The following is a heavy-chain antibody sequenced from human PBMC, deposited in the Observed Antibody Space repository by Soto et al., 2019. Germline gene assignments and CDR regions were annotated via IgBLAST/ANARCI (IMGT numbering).Heavy chain of an antibody. CDR3: ARCPYDSSGYEFDY. D-gene: IGHD3-22*01. CDR1: GFTFSSYS. Sequence: GGSLRLSCAASGFTFSSYSMNWVRQAPGKGLEWVSYISSSSSTIYYADSVKGRFTISRDNAKNSLYLQMNSLRAEDTAVYYCARCPYDSSGYEFDYWGQGTLVTVSS. J-gene: IGHJ4*02. V-gene: IGHV3-48*01. CDR2: ISSSSSTI.